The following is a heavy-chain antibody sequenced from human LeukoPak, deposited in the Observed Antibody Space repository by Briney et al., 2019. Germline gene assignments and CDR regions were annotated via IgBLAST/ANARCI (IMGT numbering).Heavy chain of an antibody. V-gene: IGHV3-30-3*01. CDR3: ARAGFRAFDI. CDR2: IFYDATNK. Sequence: PGRSLRLSCAASGFTFSGYTMHWVRQAPGKGLEWVAVIFYDATNKYYADSVKGRFTISRDNAKNSLYLQMNSLRAEDTAVYYCARAGFRAFDIWGQGTMVTVSS. J-gene: IGHJ3*02. CDR1: GFTFSGYT.